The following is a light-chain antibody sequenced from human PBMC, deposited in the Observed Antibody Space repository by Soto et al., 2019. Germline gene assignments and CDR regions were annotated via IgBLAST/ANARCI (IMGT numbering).Light chain of an antibody. Sequence: IHMTQSPSSLSASVGDRVTITCRASQRITTYLNWYQQKPGKAPKLLISTAATLQGGVPSRFSGGGSGTAFTLTINTLQPEDFATFFCHQSYSAPYTFGQRTKLEIK. CDR3: HQSYSAPYT. V-gene: IGKV1-39*01. CDR2: TAA. CDR1: QRITTY. J-gene: IGKJ2*01.